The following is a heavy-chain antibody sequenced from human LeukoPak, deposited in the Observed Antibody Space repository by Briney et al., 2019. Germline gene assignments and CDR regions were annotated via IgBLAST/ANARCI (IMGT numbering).Heavy chain of an antibody. CDR3: ARQSYYYDSSGYYDY. Sequence: SETLSLTCTVSGGSISRYYWSWIRQPPGKGLEWVGYIYYSGSTNYSPSLKSRVTISVDTSKNQFSLKLSSVTAADTAVYYCARQSYYYDSSGYYDYWGQGTLVTVSS. V-gene: IGHV4-59*08. CDR2: IYYSGST. CDR1: GGSISRYY. J-gene: IGHJ4*02. D-gene: IGHD3-22*01.